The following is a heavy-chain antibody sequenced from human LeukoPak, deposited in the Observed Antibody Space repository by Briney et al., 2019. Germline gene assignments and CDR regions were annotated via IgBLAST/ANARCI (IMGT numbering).Heavy chain of an antibody. D-gene: IGHD6-13*01. J-gene: IGHJ5*02. V-gene: IGHV4-39*01. CDR2: ISYSGST. CDR1: GGSISSSYYC. CDR3: GGAAAGTVGWFDP. Sequence: SETLSLTCIVSGGSISSSYYCWGWIRQPPGKGLEWIATISYSGSTYYNPSLKSRVTISVDTSKNQFSLKLSSVTAADTAVYYCGGAAAGTVGWFDPWGQGTLVTVSS.